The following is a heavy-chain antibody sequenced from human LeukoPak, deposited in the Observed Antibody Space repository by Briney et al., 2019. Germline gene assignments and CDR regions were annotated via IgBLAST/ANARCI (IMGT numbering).Heavy chain of an antibody. CDR3: SRFSSVAAQY. J-gene: IGHJ4*02. Sequence: GGSLRLSCATSGFTFSDYAMNWVRQAPGKGLEWVSYISSTSNTIYYADSVKGRFTISRDNAKNSLYLQMNSLRDEDTAMYYCSRFSSVAAQYWGQGTLVTVSS. V-gene: IGHV3-48*02. CDR2: ISSTSNTI. CDR1: GFTFSDYA. D-gene: IGHD6-6*01.